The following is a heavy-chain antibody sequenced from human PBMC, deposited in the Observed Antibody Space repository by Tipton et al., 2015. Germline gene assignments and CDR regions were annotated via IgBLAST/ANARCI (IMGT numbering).Heavy chain of an antibody. V-gene: IGHV3-7*03. Sequence: SLRLSCAASRFSFNNYWMNWVRQAPGKGLEWVANIKPDGSVQYYGDSMKGRLTISRDNAKTSLYLQLNSLRAEDTAVYYCARARGRHGGLFDSWGQGILVTVSS. J-gene: IGHJ4*02. CDR3: ARARGRHGGLFDS. CDR1: RFSFNNYW. CDR2: IKPDGSVQ. D-gene: IGHD4-23*01.